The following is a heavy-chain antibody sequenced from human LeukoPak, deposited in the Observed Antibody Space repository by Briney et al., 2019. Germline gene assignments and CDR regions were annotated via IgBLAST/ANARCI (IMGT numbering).Heavy chain of an antibody. CDR3: ARAPGEGWFGESFYGMDV. D-gene: IGHD3-10*01. V-gene: IGHV3-21*01. CDR1: GFTFSSYS. J-gene: IGHJ6*02. Sequence: GGSLRLSCAASGFTFSSYSMNWVRQAPGKGLEWVSSISSSSSYIYYADSVKGRFTISRDNAKNSLYLQMNSLRAEDTAVYYCARAPGEGWFGESFYGMDVWGQGTTVTVSS. CDR2: ISSSSSYI.